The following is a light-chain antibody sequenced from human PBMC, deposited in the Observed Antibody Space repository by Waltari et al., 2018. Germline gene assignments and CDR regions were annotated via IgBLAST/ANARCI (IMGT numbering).Light chain of an antibody. CDR1: QSVSRF. CDR2: DAS. V-gene: IGKV3-11*01. CDR3: QEPGRT. Sequence: EIVLTQSPATLSLSPGDRATLSCRASQSVSRFLAWYQQKPGQAPRLLIYDASTRATGVPGRFSGSGSGTDFTLTITSLQPEDFAVYYCQEPGRTFGPGTKVDIK. J-gene: IGKJ3*01.